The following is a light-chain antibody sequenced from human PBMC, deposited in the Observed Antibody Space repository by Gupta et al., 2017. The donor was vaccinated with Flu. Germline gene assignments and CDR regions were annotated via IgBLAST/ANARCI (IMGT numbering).Light chain of an antibody. CDR1: SSDSDDYNS. CDR3: YAGTDGFYV. Sequence: QTVTGSCTGTSSDSDDYNSGYRHHQHQANTLKLMIYDVRKRAVRVRDRFSGSKSGTTASLTISEAQDEDEDDYYCYAGTDGFYVFGTGTKVTVL. CDR2: DVR. V-gene: IGLV2-11*03. J-gene: IGLJ1*01.